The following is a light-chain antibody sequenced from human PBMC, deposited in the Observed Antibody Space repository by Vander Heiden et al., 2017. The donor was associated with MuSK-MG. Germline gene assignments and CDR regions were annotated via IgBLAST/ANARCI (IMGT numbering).Light chain of an antibody. V-gene: IGLV3-19*01. Sequence: SSELTQDPAVSVALGQTVRITCQGDSLRTYYASWYQQKPGQAPILVIDVKNNRPSGIPDRFSGSSSGKKASWKITGAQAEDEADYYGNYRDSSGNHRVFGGGTKLTVL. CDR3: NYRDSSGNHRV. CDR2: VKN. CDR1: SLRTYY. J-gene: IGLJ3*02.